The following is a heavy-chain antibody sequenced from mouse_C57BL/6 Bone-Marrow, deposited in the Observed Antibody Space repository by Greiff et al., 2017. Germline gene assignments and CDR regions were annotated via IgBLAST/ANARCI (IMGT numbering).Heavy chain of an antibody. CDR1: GYAFSSSW. D-gene: IGHD6-1*01. CDR3: ARDGPLCFDY. J-gene: IGHJ2*01. CDR2: IYPGDGAT. Sequence: VQLQQSGPGLVKPGASLKLSCSASGYAFSSSWMHWVQQAPGKGLVWIGWIYPGDGATNYNGTFKGQVTLTADKSSSTAFLQLSSLTSEDTAVYFCARDGPLCFDYWGQGTTLTVSS. V-gene: IGHV1-82*01.